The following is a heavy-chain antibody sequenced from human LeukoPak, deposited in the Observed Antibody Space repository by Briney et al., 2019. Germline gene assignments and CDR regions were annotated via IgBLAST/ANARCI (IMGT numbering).Heavy chain of an antibody. CDR1: GGSISTYY. J-gene: IGHJ4*02. CDR3: ARENSNSWYLDY. V-gene: IGHV4-59*01. Sequence: SETLSLTCTVHGGSISTYYWSWIRQPPGKGVEWIGYIYNSGSTNYTPSLNSRVTISVHTSKNHFSLKLSSVTAADTAVYYCARENSNSWYLDYWGQGTLVTVSS. D-gene: IGHD6-13*01. CDR2: IYNSGST.